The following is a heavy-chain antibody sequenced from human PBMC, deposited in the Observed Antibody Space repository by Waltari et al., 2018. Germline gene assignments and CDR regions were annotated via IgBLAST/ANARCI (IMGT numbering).Heavy chain of an antibody. D-gene: IGHD2-21*01. CDR3: AKDTNPPIVVVIASEGYFDY. Sequence: EVQLLESGGGLVQPGGSLRLSCAASGFTFSSYAMSWVRQAPGKGLEWVSAISGSGGSTYYADSVKGRFTISRDNSKNTLYLQMNSLRAEDTAVYYCAKDTNPPIVVVIASEGYFDYWGQGTLVTVSS. CDR2: ISGSGGST. CDR1: GFTFSSYA. J-gene: IGHJ4*02. V-gene: IGHV3-23*01.